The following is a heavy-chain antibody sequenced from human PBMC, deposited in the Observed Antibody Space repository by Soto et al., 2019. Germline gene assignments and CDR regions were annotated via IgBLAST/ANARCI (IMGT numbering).Heavy chain of an antibody. D-gene: IGHD3-10*01. Sequence: RASVKVSCKASGYTFTSYGISWVRQAPGQGLEWMGWISAYNGNTNYAQKLQGRVTMTTDTSTSTAYMELRSLRSDDTAVYYCARADITMVQGVIFYRSKFDYWGQGTLVTVSS. J-gene: IGHJ4*02. CDR2: ISAYNGNT. V-gene: IGHV1-18*01. CDR1: GYTFTSYG. CDR3: ARADITMVQGVIFYRSKFDY.